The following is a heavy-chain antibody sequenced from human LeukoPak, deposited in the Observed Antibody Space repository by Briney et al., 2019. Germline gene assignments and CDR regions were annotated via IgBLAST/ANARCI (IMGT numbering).Heavy chain of an antibody. CDR3: ARGSKSYGDYIRSRIHYFDY. V-gene: IGHV3-30*04. CDR1: GFTFSSYA. CDR2: ISYDGSNK. J-gene: IGHJ4*02. Sequence: PGGSLRLSCAASGFTFSSYAMHWVRQAPGKGLEWVAVISYDGSNKYYADSVKGRFTTSRDNSKNTLYLQMNSLRAEDTAVYYCARGSKSYGDYIRSRIHYFDYWGQGTLVTVSS. D-gene: IGHD4-17*01.